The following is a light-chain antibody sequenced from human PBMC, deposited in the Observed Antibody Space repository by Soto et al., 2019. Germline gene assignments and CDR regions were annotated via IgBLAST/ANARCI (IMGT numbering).Light chain of an antibody. CDR2: LNSDGSH. CDR3: QTWGTGMPV. J-gene: IGLJ3*02. Sequence: QSVLTQSPSASASLGASVKLTCTLSSGHSSYAIAWHQQQPEKGPRYLMKLNSDGSHSKGDGIPDRFSGSSSGAERYLTISSLQSEDEADYYCQTWGTGMPVFGGGTKLT. V-gene: IGLV4-69*01. CDR1: SGHSSYA.